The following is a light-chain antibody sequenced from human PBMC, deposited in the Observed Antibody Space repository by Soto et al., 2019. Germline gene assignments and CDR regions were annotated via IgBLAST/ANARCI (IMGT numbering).Light chain of an antibody. CDR2: GAS. CDR3: QQYGSSPTWT. J-gene: IGKJ1*01. V-gene: IGKV3-20*01. Sequence: EIVLTHSPGTLSLSPWEIATLSCRASQSVSSSYLAWYQHKPGQAPRLLIYGASSRATGIPDRFSGSGSGTDFTLTISRLEPEDFAVYYCQQYGSSPTWTLGQGTKVDIK. CDR1: QSVSSSY.